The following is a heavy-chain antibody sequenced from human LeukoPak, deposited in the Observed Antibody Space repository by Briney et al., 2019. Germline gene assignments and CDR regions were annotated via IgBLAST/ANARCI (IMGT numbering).Heavy chain of an antibody. Sequence: PSETLSLTCTVSGGSISSGDYYWSWIRQPPGKGLEWIGYIYYSGTTYYNPSLKSRITISIDTSKNQFSLKLSSVTAADTAVYYCARDRGLSEWFDPWGQGALVTVSS. V-gene: IGHV4-30-4*01. CDR1: GGSISSGDYY. CDR3: ARDRGLSEWFDP. CDR2: IYYSGTT. J-gene: IGHJ5*02. D-gene: IGHD6-25*01.